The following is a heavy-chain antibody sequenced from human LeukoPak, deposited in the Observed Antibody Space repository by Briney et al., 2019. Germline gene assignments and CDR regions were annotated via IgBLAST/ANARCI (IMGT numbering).Heavy chain of an antibody. CDR1: GGSLNNYF. V-gene: IGHV4-59*08. D-gene: IGHD6-13*01. CDR2: TSYSGST. CDR3: ARGRAAAD. J-gene: IGHJ4*02. Sequence: PSETLSLTCTVSGGSLNNYFWSWIRQPPGKGLEWIGYTSYSGSTNYNPSLKSRVTISVDTSKNQFSLKLSSVTAADTAVYYCARGRAAADWGQGTLVTVSS.